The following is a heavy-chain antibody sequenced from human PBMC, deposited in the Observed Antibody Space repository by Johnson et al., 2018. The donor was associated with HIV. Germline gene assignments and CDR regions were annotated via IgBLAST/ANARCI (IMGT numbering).Heavy chain of an antibody. V-gene: IGHV3-30-3*01. Sequence: VQLVESGGGVVQPGTSLRLSCAASGFTFSTYAMFWVRQAPGKGLEWVAVISHDGSNKYYGDSVKGRFTISRDNSKNMLFLQMNSLRAEDTAVYYCAKETGTHSAFEIWGQGTVVTVSS. CDR1: GFTFSTYA. J-gene: IGHJ3*02. CDR2: ISHDGSNK. D-gene: IGHD3-10*01. CDR3: AKETGTHSAFEI.